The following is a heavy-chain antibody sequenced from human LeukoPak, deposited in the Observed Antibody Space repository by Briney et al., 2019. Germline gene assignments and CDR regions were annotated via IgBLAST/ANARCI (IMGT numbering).Heavy chain of an antibody. CDR3: AKGKPRRGYCSGGSCYTPFDY. CDR1: GFTFSSYA. CDR2: ISGSGGST. V-gene: IGHV3-23*01. J-gene: IGHJ4*02. Sequence: GGSLRLSCAASGFTFSSYAMSWVRQAPGKGLEWVSAISGSGGSTYYADFVKGRFTISRDNSKNTLYLQMNSLRAEDTAVYYCAKGKPRRGYCSGGSCYTPFDYWGQGTLVTVSS. D-gene: IGHD2-15*01.